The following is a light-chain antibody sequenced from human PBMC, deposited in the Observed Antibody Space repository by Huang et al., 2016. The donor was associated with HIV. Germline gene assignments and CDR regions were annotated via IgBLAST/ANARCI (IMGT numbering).Light chain of an antibody. V-gene: IGKV3-20*01. CDR1: QSVSNNY. Sequence: EIVLTQSPGTLSLSPGERATLSYRASQSVSNNYLAWYQQKPGQAPRLLIYGASSRATGIPDRFSGSGSGTGFTLTISRLEPEDFAVYFCQQYGTLLTFGGGTKVEI. J-gene: IGKJ4*01. CDR2: GAS. CDR3: QQYGTLLT.